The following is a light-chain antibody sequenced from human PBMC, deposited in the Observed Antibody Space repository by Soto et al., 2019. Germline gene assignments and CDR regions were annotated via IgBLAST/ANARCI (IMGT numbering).Light chain of an antibody. CDR1: SSDVGGYNY. Sequence: SALTQPASVSGSPGQSITISCTGTSSDVGGYNYVSWYQQHPGKAPKLMIYDVSNRPSGVSNRFSGSKSGNTASLTISGLQAEDEADYYCSSYTSSSTLGVLGTGTKVTVL. J-gene: IGLJ1*01. V-gene: IGLV2-14*01. CDR2: DVS. CDR3: SSYTSSSTLGV.